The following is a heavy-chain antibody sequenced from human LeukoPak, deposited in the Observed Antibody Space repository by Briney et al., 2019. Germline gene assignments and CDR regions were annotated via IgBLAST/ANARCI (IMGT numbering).Heavy chain of an antibody. CDR1: GFTFSDYY. D-gene: IGHD6-13*01. J-gene: IGHJ4*02. Sequence: PGGSLRLSCAASGFTFSDYYMTWIRQAPGKGLEWVGRIKSKTDGGTTDYAAPVKGRFTISRDDSKNTLYLQMNSLKTEDTAVYYCTTNLLGIAAAGDDYWGQGTLVTVSS. V-gene: IGHV3-15*01. CDR2: IKSKTDGGTT. CDR3: TTNLLGIAAAGDDY.